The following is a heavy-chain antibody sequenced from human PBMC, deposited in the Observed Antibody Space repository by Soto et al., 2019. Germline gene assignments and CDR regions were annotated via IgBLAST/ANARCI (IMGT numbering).Heavy chain of an antibody. D-gene: IGHD2-8*01. CDR2: IQSGGTT. J-gene: IGHJ6*04. V-gene: IGHV3-66*01. CDR1: GFSVSSKY. CDR3: TRDDVHFNGDRYYGVPMDV. Sequence: EVQLVESGGGLVQPGGSLRLSCAASGFSVSSKYMSWVRQAPGKGLEWVSLIQSGGTTYYAGSVKGRFTISRDYSENTLFLQMNSLRVEDTAVYYCTRDDVHFNGDRYYGVPMDVWGEGTTVTVSA.